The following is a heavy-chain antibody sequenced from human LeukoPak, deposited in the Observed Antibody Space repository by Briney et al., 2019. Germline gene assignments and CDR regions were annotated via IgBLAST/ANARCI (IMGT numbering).Heavy chain of an antibody. CDR3: ASSAGTDRYCSSTSCSYYYYGMDV. CDR1: GGTFSSYA. CDR2: IIPIFGIA. D-gene: IGHD2-2*01. V-gene: IGHV1-69*04. J-gene: IGHJ6*02. Sequence: GASVKVSCKASGGTFSSYAISWVRQAPGQGLEWMGRIIPIFGIANYAQKFQGRVTITADKSTSTAYMELSSLRSEDTAVYYYASSAGTDRYCSSTSCSYYYYGMDVWGQGTTVTVSS.